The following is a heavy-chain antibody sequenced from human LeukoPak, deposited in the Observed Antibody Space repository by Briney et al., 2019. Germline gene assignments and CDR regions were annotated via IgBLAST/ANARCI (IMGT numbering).Heavy chain of an antibody. Sequence: GGSLRVSCAASGCTLSSYAWHGVRQARGKGLEGVAAISGSGGRTYYADSVKGRFTISRDNSKNTLYLQMNSLRAEDTAVYYCAKERYDSSGYQDYWGQGTLVTVSS. CDR3: AKERYDSSGYQDY. D-gene: IGHD3-22*01. CDR1: GCTLSSYA. V-gene: IGHV3-23*01. CDR2: ISGSGGRT. J-gene: IGHJ4*02.